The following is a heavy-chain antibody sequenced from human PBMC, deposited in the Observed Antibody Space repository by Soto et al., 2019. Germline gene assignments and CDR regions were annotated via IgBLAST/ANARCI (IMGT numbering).Heavy chain of an antibody. CDR3: AIVHYYYRRGYCFDY. Sequence: EVQLVESGGGLVKPGGSLRLSCAASGFTFSAYNMNWVRQAPGKGLEWVSVISWDGGSTYYADSVKGRFTISRDNSKNSRYLQMNSLRAEDSALYYCAIVHYYYRRGYCFDYWGQGTLVTVSS. CDR1: GFTFSAYN. CDR2: ISWDGGST. V-gene: IGHV3-43D*04. D-gene: IGHD3-22*01. J-gene: IGHJ4*02.